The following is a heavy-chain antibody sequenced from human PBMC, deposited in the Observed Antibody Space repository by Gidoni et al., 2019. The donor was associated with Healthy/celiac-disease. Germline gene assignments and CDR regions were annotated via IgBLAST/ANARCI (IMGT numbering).Heavy chain of an antibody. D-gene: IGHD3-9*01. CDR1: GFTFSIYA. Sequence: EVQLLEAGGGVVQPGGSLRLSCAASGFTFSIYAMSWVRPAPGKGLECVSSISGSGGSTYYADSVKGRFTISRDNSKTTLYLQMNSLRAEDTAVYYCANPTGYSDYWGQGTLVTVSS. J-gene: IGHJ4*02. CDR2: ISGSGGST. V-gene: IGHV3-23*01. CDR3: ANPTGYSDY.